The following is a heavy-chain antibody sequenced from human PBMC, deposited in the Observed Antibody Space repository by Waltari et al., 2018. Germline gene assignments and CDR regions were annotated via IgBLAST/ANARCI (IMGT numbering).Heavy chain of an antibody. CDR1: GFSFVSYG. V-gene: IGHV3-33*01. J-gene: IGHJ4*02. CDR2: VGYDGSKK. Sequence: QVRLVESGGGVVQPGRSLKLSCAASGFSFVSYGMHWVRKAPSKGLGGGALVGYDGSKKYYADSVKGRFTVSKDNSKNTLYLQVNSLSAEDTALYYCARDLAVDYFDYWGQGTLVIVAS. CDR3: ARDLAVDYFDY.